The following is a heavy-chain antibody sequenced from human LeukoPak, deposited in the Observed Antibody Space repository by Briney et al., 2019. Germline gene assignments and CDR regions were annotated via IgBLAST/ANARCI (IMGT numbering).Heavy chain of an antibody. CDR3: ARTDQSGYSFGSDFDY. CDR1: GGSISSSSYY. J-gene: IGHJ4*02. CDR2: ISGSGGST. D-gene: IGHD5-18*01. V-gene: IGHV3-23*01. Sequence: ETLSLTCTVSGGSISSSSYYWGWIRQPPGKGLEWVSAISGSGGSTYYADSVKGRFTISRDNSKNTLYLQMNSLRAEDTAVYYCARTDQSGYSFGSDFDYWGQGTLVTVSS.